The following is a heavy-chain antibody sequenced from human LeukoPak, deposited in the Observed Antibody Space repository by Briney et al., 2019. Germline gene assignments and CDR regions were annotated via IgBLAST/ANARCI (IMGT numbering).Heavy chain of an antibody. CDR1: DGSVSNANHF. Sequence: KPSETLSLTCIVSDGSVSNANHFWGWFRQPPGKGLEYIGSVYYTGHTYYNPSLKGRVSISVDTSKDQFSLRVTSVTAADTAVYHCARHGIAADYFFGYWAQGTLVTVSS. J-gene: IGHJ4*02. CDR3: ARHGIAADYFFGY. V-gene: IGHV4-39*01. D-gene: IGHD6-13*01. CDR2: VYYTGHT.